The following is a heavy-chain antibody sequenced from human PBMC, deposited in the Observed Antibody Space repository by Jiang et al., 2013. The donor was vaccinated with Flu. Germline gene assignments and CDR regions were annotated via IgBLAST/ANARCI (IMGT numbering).Heavy chain of an antibody. D-gene: IGHD1-26*01. Sequence: QTLSLTCAISGDSVSGNSAAWNWIRQSPSRGLEWLGRTYYRSRWYNDYAVSVKSRITINPDTSKNHFSLQLNSVTPEDTAVYYCAYSGYYAEYFPHWGQGTLVTVSS. CDR3: AYSGYYAEYFPH. J-gene: IGHJ1*01. CDR2: TYYRSRWYN. V-gene: IGHV6-1*01. CDR1: GDSVSGNSAA.